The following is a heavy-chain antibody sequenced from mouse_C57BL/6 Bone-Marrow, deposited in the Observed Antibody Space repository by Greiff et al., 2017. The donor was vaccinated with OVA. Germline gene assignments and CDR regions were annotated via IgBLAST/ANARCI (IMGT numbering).Heavy chain of an antibody. J-gene: IGHJ3*01. V-gene: IGHV14-4*01. Sequence: VQLQQSGAELVRPGASVKLSCTASGFNITDDYMHWVKQRPEQGLEWIGWIDPENGDTEYASKFQGKATITADTSSNTAYLQLSSLTSEDTAVYYCTTYPTWFAYWGQGTLVTVSA. CDR1: GFNITDDY. CDR3: TTYPTWFAY. CDR2: IDPENGDT.